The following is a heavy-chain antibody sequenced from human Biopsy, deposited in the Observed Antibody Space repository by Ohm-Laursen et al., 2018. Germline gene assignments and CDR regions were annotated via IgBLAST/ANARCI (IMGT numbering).Heavy chain of an antibody. J-gene: IGHJ4*02. CDR1: GLIFSDYY. CDR2: TDTTSGTK. CDR3: VRGWWNRSSLFLDH. V-gene: IGHV3-11*04. Sequence: SLRLSCAASGLIFSDYYMSWIRQAPGKGLEWVSYTDTTSGTKFYADSVKGRFTISRDNAKNSLYLQMTSLRAEDTAVYFCVRGWWNRSSLFLDHWGQGSLVTVSS. D-gene: IGHD1/OR15-1a*01.